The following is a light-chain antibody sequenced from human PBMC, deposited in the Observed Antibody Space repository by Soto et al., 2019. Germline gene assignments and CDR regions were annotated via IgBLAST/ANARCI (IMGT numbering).Light chain of an antibody. V-gene: IGKV3-20*01. CDR1: QSVSSSY. CDR3: QQYGSSPWT. CDR2: GAS. J-gene: IGKJ1*01. Sequence: EMVLTQSPGTLSLSPGERATLSCRASQSVSSSYLAWYQQKPGQDPRLLIYGASSRATGIPDRLSGSGSGTDFTLTISRLGPEDFAVYYCQQYGSSPWTFGYGTKVE.